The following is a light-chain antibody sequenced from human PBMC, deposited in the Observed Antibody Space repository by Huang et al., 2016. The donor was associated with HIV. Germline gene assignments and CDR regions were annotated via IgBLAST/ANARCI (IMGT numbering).Light chain of an antibody. CDR3: QQYNNWPPMYT. CDR1: QSVSSK. Sequence: EIVMTQSPATLSVSPGERATPSCRASQSVSSKLDWYQQKPGQSPRLLLYGASTMATGIPGRCSGSGSGTEFSLTISSRQSEDFAVYYCQQYNNWPPMYTFGQGTKLEIK. CDR2: GAS. J-gene: IGKJ2*01. V-gene: IGKV3-15*01.